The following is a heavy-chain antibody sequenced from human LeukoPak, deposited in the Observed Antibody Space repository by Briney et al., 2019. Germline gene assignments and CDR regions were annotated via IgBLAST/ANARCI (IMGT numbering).Heavy chain of an antibody. CDR2: ISAYNGNT. CDR1: GYTFTSYG. J-gene: IGHJ6*03. D-gene: IGHD2-2*01. CDR3: ARGKKFRKDIVVVPAYYYYYMDV. V-gene: IGHV1-18*01. Sequence: GASVKVSCKASGYTFTSYGISWVRQAPGQGLEWMGWISAYNGNTNYAQKLQGRVTMTTDTSTSTAYMELSSLRSEDTAVYYCARGKKFRKDIVVVPAYYYYYMDVWGKGTTVTVSS.